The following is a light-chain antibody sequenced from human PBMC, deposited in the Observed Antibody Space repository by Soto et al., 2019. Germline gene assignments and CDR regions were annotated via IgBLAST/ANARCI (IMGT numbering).Light chain of an antibody. V-gene: IGLV2-14*01. Sequence: QSALTQPASVSGSAGQSVTISCTGTSSDVGGYYYVSWYQHVPGKAPKLMIYEGSNRPSGVSNRFSGSKSGNTASLTIPGLQADDEADYYWSSYTSRSTIYVFGTGTKV. J-gene: IGLJ1*01. CDR2: EGS. CDR1: SSDVGGYYY. CDR3: SSYTSRSTIYV.